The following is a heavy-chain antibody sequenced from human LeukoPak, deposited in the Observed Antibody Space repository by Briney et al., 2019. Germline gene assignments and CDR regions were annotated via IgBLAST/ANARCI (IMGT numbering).Heavy chain of an antibody. Sequence: GGSLRLSCAASGFTFSSYAMHWVRQAPGKGLEWVAVISYDGSNKYYADSVKGRFTISRDNSKNTLYLQMNSLRAEDTAVYYCVKDRVDGSGSQFDSWGQGSLVIVSS. J-gene: IGHJ4*02. CDR2: ISYDGSNK. CDR1: GFTFSSYA. CDR3: VKDRVDGSGSQFDS. D-gene: IGHD3-10*01. V-gene: IGHV3-30*04.